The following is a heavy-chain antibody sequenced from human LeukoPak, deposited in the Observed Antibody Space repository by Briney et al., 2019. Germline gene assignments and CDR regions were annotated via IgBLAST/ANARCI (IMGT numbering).Heavy chain of an antibody. Sequence: GGSLRLSCAASGFTFSSYSMNWVRQAPGKGLEWVSSISSSSSYIYYADSVKGRFTISRDNAKNSLYLQMNSLRAEDTAVYYCARGIWGELLPPRAFDIWGQGTMVTVSS. CDR1: GFTFSSYS. J-gene: IGHJ3*02. CDR3: ARGIWGELLPPRAFDI. CDR2: ISSSSSYI. V-gene: IGHV3-21*01. D-gene: IGHD3-16*01.